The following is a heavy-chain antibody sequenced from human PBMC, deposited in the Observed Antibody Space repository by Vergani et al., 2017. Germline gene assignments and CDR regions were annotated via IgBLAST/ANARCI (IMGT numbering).Heavy chain of an antibody. V-gene: IGHV5-51*03. D-gene: IGHD2-2*01. CDR3: ARRGYCSCTSCHDAIDI. J-gene: IGHJ3*02. CDR1: GYSFTSYW. CDR2: IYPGDSDT. Sequence: EVQLVQSGAEVKKPGESLKISCKGSGYSFTSYWIGWVRQMPGKGLEWMGIIYPGDSDTRYSPSFQGQVSIAADKSISTAYLQWSSLKASDTAMYYCARRGYCSCTSCHDAIDIWGQGTMVTVSS.